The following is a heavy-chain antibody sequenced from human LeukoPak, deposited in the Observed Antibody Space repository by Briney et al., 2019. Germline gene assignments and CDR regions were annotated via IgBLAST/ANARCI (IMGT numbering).Heavy chain of an antibody. Sequence: ASVKVSCKASGYTFTSYAMNGVRQAPGHRLEWMGWINTNTGNPTYAQGFTGRFVFSLDTSVSTAYLQISSLKAEDTAVYYCARMPDIVLIAPMDVWGKGTTVTVSS. CDR3: ARMPDIVLIAPMDV. D-gene: IGHD2-8*01. CDR2: INTNTGNP. V-gene: IGHV7-4-1*02. CDR1: GYTFTSYA. J-gene: IGHJ6*03.